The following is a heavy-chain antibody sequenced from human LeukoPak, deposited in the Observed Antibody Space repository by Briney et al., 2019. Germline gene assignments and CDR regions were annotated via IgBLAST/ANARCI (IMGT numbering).Heavy chain of an antibody. CDR1: GFTFSDYY. Sequence: GGFLRLSCVASGFTFSDYYMSWIRQAPGKGLEWVSYISSSSDYTNYADSVRGRFAISRDNAKNSLYLQMNSLRAEDTAVYYCARPPYSSSWDPGWFDPWGQGTLITVSS. D-gene: IGHD6-13*01. CDR3: ARPPYSSSWDPGWFDP. V-gene: IGHV3-11*06. CDR2: ISSSSDYT. J-gene: IGHJ5*02.